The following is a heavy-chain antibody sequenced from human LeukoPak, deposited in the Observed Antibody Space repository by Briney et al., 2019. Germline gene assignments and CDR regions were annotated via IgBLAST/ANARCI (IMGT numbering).Heavy chain of an antibody. V-gene: IGHV4-39*07. J-gene: IGHJ6*03. D-gene: IGHD1-1*01. CDR1: GGSISSSSYY. CDR2: IYYSGST. Sequence: SETLSLTCTVSGGSISSSSYYWGWIRQPPGKGLEWIGSIYYSGSTYYNPSLKSRVTISVDTSKNQFSLKLSSVTAADTAVYYCARAQTGTATYYYYYYMDVWGKGTTVTVSS. CDR3: ARAQTGTATYYYYYYMDV.